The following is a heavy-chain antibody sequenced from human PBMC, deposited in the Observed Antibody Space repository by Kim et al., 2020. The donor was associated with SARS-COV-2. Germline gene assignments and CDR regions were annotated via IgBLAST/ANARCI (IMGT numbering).Heavy chain of an antibody. D-gene: IGHD1-26*01. Sequence: LQGRVTITRDTSASTAYMELSSLRSEDTAVYYCARDLVGVLYYYYYGMDVWGQGTTVTVSS. V-gene: IGHV1-3*01. J-gene: IGHJ6*02. CDR3: ARDLVGVLYYYYYGMDV.